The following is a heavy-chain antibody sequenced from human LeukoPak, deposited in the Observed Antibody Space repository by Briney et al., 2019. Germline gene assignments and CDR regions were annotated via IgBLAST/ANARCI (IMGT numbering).Heavy chain of an antibody. CDR2: IIPIFGTA. CDR1: GGTFSSYA. CDR3: AKDIGSSGLGAFDI. Sequence: SVKVSCKASGGTFSSYAISWVRQAPGQGLEWMGGIIPIFGTANYAQKFQGRVTITTDESTSTAYMELSSLRSEDTAVYYCAKDIGSSGLGAFDIWGQGTMVTVSS. J-gene: IGHJ3*02. D-gene: IGHD3-22*01. V-gene: IGHV1-69*05.